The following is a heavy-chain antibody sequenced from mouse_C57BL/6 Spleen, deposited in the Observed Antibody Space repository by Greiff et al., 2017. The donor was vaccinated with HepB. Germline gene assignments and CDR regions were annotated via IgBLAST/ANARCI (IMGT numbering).Heavy chain of an antibody. D-gene: IGHD1-1*01. V-gene: IGHV1-53*01. CDR2: INPSNGGT. J-gene: IGHJ3*01. CDR1: GYTFTSYW. CDR3: ASPSITTVVATKAWLAY. Sequence: QVQLQQPGTELVKPGASVKLSCKASGYTFTSYWMHWVKQRPGQGLEWIGNINPSNGGTNYNEKFKSKATLTVDKSSSTAYMQLSSLTSEDSAVYYWASPSITTVVATKAWLAYGGQGTLVTVSA.